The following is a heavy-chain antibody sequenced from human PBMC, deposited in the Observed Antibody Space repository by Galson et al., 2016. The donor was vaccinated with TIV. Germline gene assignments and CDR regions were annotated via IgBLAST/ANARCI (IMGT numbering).Heavy chain of an antibody. V-gene: IGHV3-11*06. J-gene: IGHJ4*02. Sequence: SLRLSCAASGFIISDYYMSWIRQAPGKGLEWISSTGSSGNTHYAEFVKGRFTISRDNAANSLHLHMDSLRAEDTALFYRARIIGISPSGPFDYWGQGALVTVSS. CDR3: ARIIGISPSGPFDY. D-gene: IGHD5-12*01. CDR2: TGSSGNT. CDR1: GFIISDYY.